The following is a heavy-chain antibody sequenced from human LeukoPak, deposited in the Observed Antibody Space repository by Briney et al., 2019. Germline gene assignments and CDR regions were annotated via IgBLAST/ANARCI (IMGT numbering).Heavy chain of an antibody. CDR3: ARVDSSGYSRAAFDI. Sequence: GGSLRLSCAASGFTVSSNYMSWVRQAPGKGLECVSVIYSGGSTYYADSVKGRFTISRDNSKNTLYLQMNSLRAEDTAVYYCARVDSSGYSRAAFDIWGQGTMVTVSS. V-gene: IGHV3-53*01. CDR1: GFTVSSNY. CDR2: IYSGGST. J-gene: IGHJ3*02. D-gene: IGHD3-22*01.